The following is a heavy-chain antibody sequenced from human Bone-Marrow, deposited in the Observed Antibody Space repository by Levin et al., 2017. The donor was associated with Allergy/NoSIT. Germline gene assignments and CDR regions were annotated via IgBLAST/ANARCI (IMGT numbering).Heavy chain of an antibody. CDR1: GFTFAGYA. CDR2: ISDYGTST. D-gene: IGHD3-16*01. V-gene: IGHV3-23*01. CDR3: AKFPWGVSFPYWYFAL. J-gene: IGHJ2*01. Sequence: GGSLRLSCEASGFTFAGYAMSWVRQAPGKGLEWVSGISDYGTSTYYADSVKGHFTISRDNSKNTLYLEMHNLRVEDTAIYYCAKFPWGVSFPYWYFALWGRGTLVTVSS.